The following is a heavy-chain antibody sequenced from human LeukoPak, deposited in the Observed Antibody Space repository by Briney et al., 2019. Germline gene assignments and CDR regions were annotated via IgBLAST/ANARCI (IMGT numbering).Heavy chain of an antibody. Sequence: ASVKVSCKASGYTFTGYYMHWVRQAPGQGLAWMGWINPNSGGTNYAQKCQGRVTMTRDTSISTAYMELSSLRSEDTAVYYCARDLLSDRFYRDYWGQGTLVTVSS. J-gene: IGHJ4*02. V-gene: IGHV1-2*02. CDR1: GYTFTGYY. CDR3: ARDLLSDRFYRDY. D-gene: IGHD3-10*01. CDR2: INPNSGGT.